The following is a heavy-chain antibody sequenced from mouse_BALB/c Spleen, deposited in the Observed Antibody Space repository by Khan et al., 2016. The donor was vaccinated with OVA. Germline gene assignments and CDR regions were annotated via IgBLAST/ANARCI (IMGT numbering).Heavy chain of an antibody. V-gene: IGHV1-5*01. Sequence: EVQLQQSGTVLARPGASVKMSCKASGYSFTNYWMHWVKQRPGQVLEWIGTIYPGNSDTRYNQKFKDKAKLTAVTSASTAYMDLSSLTSEVSAVYYCARSYDSFYFDYWGQGSTLTVSS. D-gene: IGHD2-4*01. CDR1: GYSFTNYW. J-gene: IGHJ2*01. CDR2: IYPGNSDT. CDR3: ARSYDSFYFDY.